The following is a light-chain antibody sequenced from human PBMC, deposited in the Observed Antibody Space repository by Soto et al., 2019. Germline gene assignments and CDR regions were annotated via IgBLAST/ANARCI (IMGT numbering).Light chain of an antibody. V-gene: IGLV2-14*01. Sequence: QSVLTQPASVSGSPGQSVTISCTGTSSDIGAYKYVSWYQHHPGKSPRLMIYEVSNRPSGVSNRFSASKSGNTASLTISGLQAEDEADYYCCSYSSTGPYVFGTGTKVTVL. CDR3: CSYSSTGPYV. CDR2: EVS. CDR1: SSDIGAYKY. J-gene: IGLJ1*01.